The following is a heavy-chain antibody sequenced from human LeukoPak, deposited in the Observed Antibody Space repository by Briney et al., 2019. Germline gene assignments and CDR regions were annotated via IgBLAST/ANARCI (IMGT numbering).Heavy chain of an antibody. CDR2: IYYSGST. D-gene: IGHD1-26*01. J-gene: IGHJ5*02. V-gene: IGHV4-39*01. CDR1: GGSISSKRYH. Sequence: PSGTLSLTCPVSGGSISSKRYHWLWIRQPPGKGLEGIGSIYYSGSTYYNPSLKSRVTISVDTTKTQSSLKLSSVTAADAAVYYCARHKYVGANPRFDPWGQGTLVTVSS. CDR3: ARHKYVGANPRFDP.